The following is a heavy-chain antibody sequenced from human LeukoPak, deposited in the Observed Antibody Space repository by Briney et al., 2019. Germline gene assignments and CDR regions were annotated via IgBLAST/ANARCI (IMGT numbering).Heavy chain of an antibody. CDR2: IYYSGST. D-gene: IGHD5-18*01. CDR1: GGSISSYY. J-gene: IGHJ4*02. CDR3: ARGLGYSYDLGY. V-gene: IGHV4-59*01. Sequence: SETLSLTCTVSGGSISSYYWSWIRQPPGKGLEWIGYIYYSGSTNYNPSLKSRVTISVDTSKNQFSLKLSSVTAADTAVYYCARGLGYSYDLGYWGQGTLVTVSS.